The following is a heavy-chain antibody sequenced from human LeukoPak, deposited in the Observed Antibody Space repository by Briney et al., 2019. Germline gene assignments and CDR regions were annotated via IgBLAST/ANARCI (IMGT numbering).Heavy chain of an antibody. CDR3: ARDLLTYSSSWDY. J-gene: IGHJ4*02. CDR2: ISSSSSYI. V-gene: IGHV3-21*01. Sequence: GGSLRLSCAASGFTFSSYAMSWVRQAPGKGLEWVSSISSSSSYIYYADSVKGRFTISRDNAKNSLYLQMNSLRAEDTAVYYCARDLLTYSSSWDYWGQGTLVTVSS. D-gene: IGHD6-13*01. CDR1: GFTFSSYA.